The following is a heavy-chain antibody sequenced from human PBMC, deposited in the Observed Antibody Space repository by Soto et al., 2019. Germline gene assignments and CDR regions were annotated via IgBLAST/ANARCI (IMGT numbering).Heavy chain of an antibody. CDR3: ARASLPGPLPCYGMGV. CDR1: GFSFNIYA. J-gene: IGHJ6*02. V-gene: IGHV3-30-3*01. CDR2: ISDDGTKT. Sequence: QVQLEESGGGVVQPGRSLRLSCAASGFSFNIYAMNWVRQAPGQGLEWLSLISDDGTKTYYADSVKGRFIVSRDDSSNTRYLQMDSLRAEDTVLYFCARASLPGPLPCYGMGVWGQGTTV.